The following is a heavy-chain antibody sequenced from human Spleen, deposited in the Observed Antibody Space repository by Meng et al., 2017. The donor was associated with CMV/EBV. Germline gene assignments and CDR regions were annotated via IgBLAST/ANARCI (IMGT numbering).Heavy chain of an antibody. CDR2: TVYGGNT. D-gene: IGHD2/OR15-2a*01. CDR1: GGSISSSSYY. CDR3: AGLIVGNGGRSH. V-gene: IGHV4-61*05. J-gene: IGHJ4*02. Sequence: GSLRLSCTVSGGSISSSSYYWGWIRQSPGKGLEWIGQTVYGGNTNYNPSLKSRLTISIDTSKNQFSLNLNSATAADTALYYCAGLIVGNGGRSHWGQGTLVTVSS.